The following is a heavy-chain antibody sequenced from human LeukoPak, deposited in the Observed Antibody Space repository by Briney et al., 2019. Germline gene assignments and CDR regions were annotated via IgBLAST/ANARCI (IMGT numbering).Heavy chain of an antibody. J-gene: IGHJ4*02. CDR1: GFTFSDYY. CDR2: ISSSGSTI. D-gene: IGHD3-10*01. Sequence: GGSLRLSCAVSGFTFSDYYMSWIRQAPGKGLEWVSYISSSGSTIYYADSVKGRFTISRDNAKNSLYLKMNSLRDQDTAVYYCARAPSGSPYGSGSYLDYWGQGTLVTVSS. CDR3: ARAPSGSPYGSGSYLDY. V-gene: IGHV3-11*01.